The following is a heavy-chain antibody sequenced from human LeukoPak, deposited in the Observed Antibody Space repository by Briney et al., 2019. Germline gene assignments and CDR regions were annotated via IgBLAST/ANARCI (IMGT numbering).Heavy chain of an antibody. CDR3: AKDPVAGIPYDDY. V-gene: IGHV3-30*18. D-gene: IGHD6-13*01. CDR2: ISYDGSNK. Sequence: GSLRLSCAASGFTFSSYGMHWVRQAPGKGLEWVAVISYDGSNKYYADSVKGRFTISRDNYKNTLYLQMNSLRAEDTAVYYCAKDPVAGIPYDDYWGQGTLVTVSS. CDR1: GFTFSSYG. J-gene: IGHJ4*02.